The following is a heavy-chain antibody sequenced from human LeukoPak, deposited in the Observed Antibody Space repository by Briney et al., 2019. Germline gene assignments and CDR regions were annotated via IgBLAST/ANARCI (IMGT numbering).Heavy chain of an antibody. D-gene: IGHD1-26*01. CDR3: ARKWGARYFDL. J-gene: IGHJ2*01. CDR1: GFTFSSYA. V-gene: IGHV3-53*01. CDR2: IYSGGST. Sequence: GGSLRLSCAASGFTFSSYAMSWVRQAPGKGLEWVSVIYSGGSTYYADSVKGRFTISRDNSKNTLYLQMNSLRAEDTAVYYCARKWGARYFDLWGRGTLVTVSS.